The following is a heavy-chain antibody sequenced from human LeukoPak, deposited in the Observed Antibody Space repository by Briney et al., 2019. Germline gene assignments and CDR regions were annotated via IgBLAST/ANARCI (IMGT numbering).Heavy chain of an antibody. Sequence: VASVKVSCKASGGTFSSYAISWVRQAPGQGLEWMGWINPNSGGTNYAQKFHDRVTMTRDTSISTAFMELSSLRSDDTAVYYCARAGGTPYCVSGGSCYYYFDPWGQGTLVTVSS. CDR1: GGTFSSYA. CDR3: ARAGGTPYCVSGGSCYYYFDP. D-gene: IGHD2-15*01. CDR2: INPNSGGT. V-gene: IGHV1-2*02. J-gene: IGHJ5*02.